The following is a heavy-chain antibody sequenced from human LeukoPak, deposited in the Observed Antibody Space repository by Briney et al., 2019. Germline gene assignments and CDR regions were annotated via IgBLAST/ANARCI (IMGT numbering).Heavy chain of an antibody. CDR2: ISGSGGST. V-gene: IGHV3-23*01. J-gene: IGHJ4*02. CDR3: AKDSYGSGSYYNVDYFDY. CDR1: GLTFSSYA. Sequence: TGGSLRLSCAASGLTFSSYAMSWVRQAPGKGLEWVSAISGSGGSTYYADSVKGRFTISRDNSKNTLYLQMNSLRAEDTAVYYCAKDSYGSGSYYNVDYFDYWGQGTLVTVSS. D-gene: IGHD3-10*01.